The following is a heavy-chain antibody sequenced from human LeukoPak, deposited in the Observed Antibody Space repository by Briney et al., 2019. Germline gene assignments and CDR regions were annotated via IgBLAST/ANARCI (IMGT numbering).Heavy chain of an antibody. CDR1: GYTFTGYY. D-gene: IGHD2-2*01. J-gene: IGHJ5*02. V-gene: IGHV1-2*06. CDR3: ARDSRYCSSTSCRFDL. Sequence: GASVKVSCKASGYTFTGYYMHWVRQAPGQGLEWMGRINPNSGGTNYAQKFQGRVTMTRDTSISTAYMELSRLRSDDTAVYYCARDSRYCSSTSCRFDLWGQGTLVTVSS. CDR2: INPNSGGT.